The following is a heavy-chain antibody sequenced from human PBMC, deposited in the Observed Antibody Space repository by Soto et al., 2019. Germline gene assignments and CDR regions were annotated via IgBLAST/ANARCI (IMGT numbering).Heavy chain of an antibody. V-gene: IGHV3-30*18. Sequence: QVQLVESGGGVVQPGRSLRLSCAASGFTFSSYGMHWVRQAPGKGLEWVAVISYDGSNKYYADSVKGRFTISRDNSKNTLYLQVNSLRAEDTAVYYCAKGEYCSGGSCYPRVPFDYWGQGTLVTVSS. D-gene: IGHD2-15*01. CDR2: ISYDGSNK. J-gene: IGHJ4*02. CDR3: AKGEYCSGGSCYPRVPFDY. CDR1: GFTFSSYG.